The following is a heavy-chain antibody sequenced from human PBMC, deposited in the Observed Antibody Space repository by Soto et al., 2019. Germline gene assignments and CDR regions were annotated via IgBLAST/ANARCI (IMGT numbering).Heavy chain of an antibody. CDR1: GFTFSSYG. CDR3: AKDKGGYSGLGFGTRLDD. D-gene: IGHD3-10*01. Sequence: GGSLRLSCAASGFTFSSYGMHWVRQAPGKGLEWVAVISYDGSNKYYADSVKGRFTISRDNSKNTLYLQMNSLRAEDTAVYYCAKDKGGYSGLGFGTRLDDRGQGSLVTGSS. V-gene: IGHV3-30*18. CDR2: ISYDGSNK. J-gene: IGHJ4*02.